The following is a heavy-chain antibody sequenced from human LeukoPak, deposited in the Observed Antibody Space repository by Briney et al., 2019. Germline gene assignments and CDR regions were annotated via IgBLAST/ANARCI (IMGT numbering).Heavy chain of an antibody. D-gene: IGHD3-3*01. V-gene: IGHV4-59*08. Sequence: SETLSLTCTVSGGSISSYYWSWIRQPPGKGLEWIGYIYYSGSTNYNPSLKSRVTISVDTSKNQFSLKLGSVTAADTAVYYCARRKGVLRFLEWLGAFDIWGQGTMVTVSS. J-gene: IGHJ3*02. CDR1: GGSISSYY. CDR3: ARRKGVLRFLEWLGAFDI. CDR2: IYYSGST.